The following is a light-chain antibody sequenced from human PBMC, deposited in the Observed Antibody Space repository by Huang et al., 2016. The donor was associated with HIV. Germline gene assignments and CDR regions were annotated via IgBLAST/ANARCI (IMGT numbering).Light chain of an antibody. CDR1: QSTSSSY. CDR3: RQYGRSPPLT. CDR2: AGS. J-gene: IGKJ4*01. V-gene: IGKV3-20*01. Sequence: EIVLTQFPGTLALLPGERAILSCRASQSTSSSYLAWYQQQRGQPPRLLISAGSRRATGSADRLSGSGSGADFTLTISRLEPEEFAVYFCRQYGRSPPLTFGGGTKVEMK.